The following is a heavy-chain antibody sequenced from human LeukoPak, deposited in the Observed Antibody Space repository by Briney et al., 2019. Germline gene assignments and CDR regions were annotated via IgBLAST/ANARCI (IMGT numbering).Heavy chain of an antibody. D-gene: IGHD3-9*01. Sequence: GGSLRLSCVASGFTFGGYWMYWVRQAPGKGLVWVSRVNSDGSSTAYADSVKGRFIISRDNAKGTLYLQMNSLTVEDTAVYYCVRDSTRYVPDYWGQGTLVIVSS. V-gene: IGHV3-74*01. CDR2: VNSDGSST. CDR3: VRDSTRYVPDY. CDR1: GFTFGGYW. J-gene: IGHJ4*02.